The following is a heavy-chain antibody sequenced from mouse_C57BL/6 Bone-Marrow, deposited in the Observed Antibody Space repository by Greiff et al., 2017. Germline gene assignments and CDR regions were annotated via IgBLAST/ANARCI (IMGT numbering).Heavy chain of an antibody. J-gene: IGHJ3*01. CDR3: ARQNDYGWFAY. D-gene: IGHD2-4*01. V-gene: IGHV5-12*01. Sequence: DVHLVESGGGLVQPGGSLKLSCAASGFTFSDYYMYWVRQTPEKRLEWVAYISNGGGSTYYPDTVKGRFTISRDNAKNTLYLQMSRLKSEDTAMYYCARQNDYGWFAYWGQGTLVTVSA. CDR1: GFTFSDYY. CDR2: ISNGGGST.